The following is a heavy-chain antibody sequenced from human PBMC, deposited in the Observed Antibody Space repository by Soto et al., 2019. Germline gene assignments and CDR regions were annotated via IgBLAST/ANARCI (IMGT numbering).Heavy chain of an antibody. CDR3: ARAPKVSGSAQTRPDF. D-gene: IGHD6-6*01. V-gene: IGHV4-34*01. Sequence: SETLSLTCSLYSGSLSGYYWSWIRQPPGKGLEWIGEISPSGTTNYSPSLKSRVSISVDTSKNQFSLNLTSLTAADTAVYYCARAPKVSGSAQTRPDFWGQGDLVT. J-gene: IGHJ4*02. CDR1: SGSLSGYY. CDR2: ISPSGTT.